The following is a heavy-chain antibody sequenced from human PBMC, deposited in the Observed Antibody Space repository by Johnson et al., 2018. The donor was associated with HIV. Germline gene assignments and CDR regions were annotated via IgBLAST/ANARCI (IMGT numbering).Heavy chain of an antibody. Sequence: VQLVESGGGLVQPGRSLRLSCAASGFTFDDYAMHWVRQAPGKGLEWVSGISWNSGSIGYADSVKGRFTISIDNAKNSLYLQMTSLRGEDTAVYYCARGYYDFWSGRPNDDAFDIWGQGTMVTVSS. CDR3: ARGYYDFWSGRPNDDAFDI. D-gene: IGHD3-3*01. CDR2: ISWNSGSI. J-gene: IGHJ3*02. V-gene: IGHV3-9*01. CDR1: GFTFDDYA.